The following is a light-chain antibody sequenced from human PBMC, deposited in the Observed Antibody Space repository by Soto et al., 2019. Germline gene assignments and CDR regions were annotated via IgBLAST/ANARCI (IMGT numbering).Light chain of an antibody. Sequence: MMMTQSPATLAVSPGERVTLSCSTSHSVNSHVAWYQQKPGQAPRLHIYGASTRATGIPARFSRSGSGTDFTLTISSLEPEDFALYYCQQRNTWPPITFGQGTRLEIK. CDR3: QQRNTWPPIT. J-gene: IGKJ5*01. CDR1: HSVNSH. CDR2: GAS. V-gene: IGKV3-11*01.